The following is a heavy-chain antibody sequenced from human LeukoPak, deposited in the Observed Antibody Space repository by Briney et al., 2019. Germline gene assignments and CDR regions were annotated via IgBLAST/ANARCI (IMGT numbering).Heavy chain of an antibody. CDR1: GGSISSYY. CDR2: IYYSGST. CDR3: ARVTGYTIEDYFDY. D-gene: IGHD3-9*01. Sequence: PSETLSLTCTASGGSISSYYWSWIRQPPGKGLEWIGYIYYSGSTNHNPSLKSRVTISVKTSKNQFSLKLRSVTAADTAVYYCARVTGYTIEDYFDYWGQGTLVTVSS. V-gene: IGHV4-59*01. J-gene: IGHJ4*02.